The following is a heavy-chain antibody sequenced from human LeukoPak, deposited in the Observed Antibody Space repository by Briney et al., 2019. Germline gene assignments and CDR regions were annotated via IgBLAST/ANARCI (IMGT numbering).Heavy chain of an antibody. CDR3: ARDLAGEDDAFDI. V-gene: IGHV3-21*01. Sequence: PGGSLRLSCAASGFTVSNNHMSWVRQAPGKGLEWVSYISSSSSYIYYADSVKGRFTISRDNAKNSLYLQMNSLRAEDTAVYYCARDLAGEDDAFDIWGQGTMVTVSS. CDR2: ISSSSSYI. J-gene: IGHJ3*02. CDR1: GFTVSNNH.